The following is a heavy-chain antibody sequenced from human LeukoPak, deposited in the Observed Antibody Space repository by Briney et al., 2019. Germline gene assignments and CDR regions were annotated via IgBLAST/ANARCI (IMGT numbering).Heavy chain of an antibody. CDR3: ARVLEMATIPVGMDV. D-gene: IGHD5-24*01. V-gene: IGHV4-59*01. J-gene: IGHJ6*02. CDR1: GGSISSYY. Sequence: SETLSLTCTVSGGSISSYYWNWIRQAPGKGLEWLGYIYYTGSTTYNPSVKSRVTISVDTSKNQFSLKLSSVTAADTAVYYCARVLEMATIPVGMDVWGQGTTVTVSS. CDR2: IYYTGST.